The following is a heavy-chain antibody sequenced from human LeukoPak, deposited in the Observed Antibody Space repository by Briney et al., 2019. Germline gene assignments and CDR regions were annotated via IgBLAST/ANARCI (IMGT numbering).Heavy chain of an antibody. D-gene: IGHD3-9*01. CDR1: GGSISSGDYY. J-gene: IGHJ4*02. CDR2: IYYSGST. Sequence: SETLSLTCTVSGGSISSGDYYWSWIRQPPGKGLEWIGYIYYSGSTYYNPSLKSRVTISVDTSKNQFSLKLSSVTAADTAVYYCAVDLTGYYGYWGQGTLATVSS. CDR3: AVDLTGYYGY. V-gene: IGHV4-30-4*01.